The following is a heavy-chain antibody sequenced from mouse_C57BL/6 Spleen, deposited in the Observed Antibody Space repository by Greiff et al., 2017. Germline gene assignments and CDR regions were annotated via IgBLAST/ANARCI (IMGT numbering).Heavy chain of an antibody. J-gene: IGHJ2*01. CDR3: AREVYYGSSYVDY. CDR2: INPGSGGT. Sequence: QVQLQQSGAELVRPGTSVKVSCKASGYAFTNYLIEWVKQRPGQGLEWIGVINPGSGGTNYNEKFQGKATLTADKSSSTAYMQLSSLTSEDSAVYFCAREVYYGSSYVDYWGQGTTLTVSS. V-gene: IGHV1-54*01. D-gene: IGHD1-1*01. CDR1: GYAFTNYL.